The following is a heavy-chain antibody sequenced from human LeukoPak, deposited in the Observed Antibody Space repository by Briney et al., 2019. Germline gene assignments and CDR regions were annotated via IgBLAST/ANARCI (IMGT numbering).Heavy chain of an antibody. V-gene: IGHV3-33*06. D-gene: IGHD6-13*01. CDR3: AKADSSSWYEVDAFDI. CDR1: GSTFSSYG. J-gene: IGHJ3*02. Sequence: PGGSLRLSCAASGSTFSSYGMHWVRQAPGKGLEWVAVIWYDGSNKYYADSVKGRFTISRDNSKNTLYLQMNSLRAEDTAVYYCAKADSSSWYEVDAFDIWGQGTMVTVSS. CDR2: IWYDGSNK.